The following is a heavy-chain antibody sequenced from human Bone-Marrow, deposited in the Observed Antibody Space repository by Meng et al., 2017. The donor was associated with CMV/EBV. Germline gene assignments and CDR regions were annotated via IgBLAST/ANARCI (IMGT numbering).Heavy chain of an antibody. Sequence: CAASGFTFRGAWMHWVRQAPGKGLVWVSRSNSGGSSTSYADSVKGRFTISRDNAKNTLYLQMNSLRAEDTAVYYCAREKAVEWYFDYWGQGTLVTVSS. CDR1: GFTFRGAW. CDR3: AREKAVEWYFDY. V-gene: IGHV3-74*01. D-gene: IGHD3-3*01. J-gene: IGHJ4*02. CDR2: SNSGGSST.